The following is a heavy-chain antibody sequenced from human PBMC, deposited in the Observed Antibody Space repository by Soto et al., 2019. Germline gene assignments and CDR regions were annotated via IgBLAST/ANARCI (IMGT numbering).Heavy chain of an antibody. Sequence: GGSLRLSCAASGFTFSSYAMHWVRQAPGKGLEWVAVISYDGSNKYYADSVKGRFTISRDNSKKTLYLQMNSLRAEDTAVYYCARDSSTVVTVYYYGMDVWGQGTTVTVSS. CDR3: ARDSSTVVTVYYYGMDV. CDR2: ISYDGSNK. J-gene: IGHJ6*02. D-gene: IGHD2-15*01. V-gene: IGHV3-30-3*01. CDR1: GFTFSSYA.